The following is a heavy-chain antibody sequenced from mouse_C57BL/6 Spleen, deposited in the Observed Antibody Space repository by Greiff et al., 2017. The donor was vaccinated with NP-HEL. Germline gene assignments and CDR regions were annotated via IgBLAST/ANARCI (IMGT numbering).Heavy chain of an antibody. Sequence: QVQLKQPGAELVKPGASVKLSCKASGYTFTSYWMPWVKQRPGQGLEWIGMIHPNSGSTNYNEKFKSKATLTVDKSSSTAYMQLSSLTSEDSAVYYCARGYDYGFDYWGQGTTLTVSS. J-gene: IGHJ2*01. D-gene: IGHD2-4*01. CDR2: IHPNSGST. CDR1: GYTFTSYW. V-gene: IGHV1-64*01. CDR3: ARGYDYGFDY.